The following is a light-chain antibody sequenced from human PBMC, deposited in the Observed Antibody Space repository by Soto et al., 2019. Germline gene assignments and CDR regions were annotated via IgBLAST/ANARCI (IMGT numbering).Light chain of an antibody. J-gene: IGLJ1*01. CDR2: EDT. V-gene: IGLV2-23*01. CDR1: SSDIGSYNL. Sequence: QSVLTQPASVSGSPGQSITISCTGTSSDIGSYNLVSWYQQYPGKAPKLMIYEDTKRPSGVSNRFSGSKSGNTASLTISGLQAEDEADYFCCSYAGINTSFVFGTGTKVTVL. CDR3: CSYAGINTSFV.